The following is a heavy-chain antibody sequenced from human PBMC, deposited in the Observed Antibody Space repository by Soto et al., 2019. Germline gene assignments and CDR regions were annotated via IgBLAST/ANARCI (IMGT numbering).Heavy chain of an antibody. D-gene: IGHD6-19*01. CDR2: MNXNSGNT. J-gene: IGHJ4*02. V-gene: IGHV1-8*01. Sequence: QVQLVQSGAEVKKPGASVKVSCKASGYTXTXXXIXXXXQATGQGLEWMGLMNXNSGNTGYAQKFQGRVXXXXXXXXXXXXXXXXXXXXXXXXXXXXXXXXXSGWYVDYWGQGTLVTVSS. CDR3: XXXXXSGWYVDY. CDR1: GYTXTXXX.